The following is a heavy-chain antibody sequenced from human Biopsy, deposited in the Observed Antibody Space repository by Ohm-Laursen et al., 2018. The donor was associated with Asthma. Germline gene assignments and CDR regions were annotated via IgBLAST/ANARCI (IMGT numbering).Heavy chain of an antibody. D-gene: IGHD7-27*01. CDR2: ISYTGSA. Sequence: GTLSLTCIVSGDAMSTSGSYRGWIRQPPGKGLEWMGSISYTGSAYHNPSLKSRVTISVDTSKNPFSLKLSSVTAADTAVYYCARHWDWGSFFDYWGQGTPVTVSS. CDR1: GDAMSTSGSY. CDR3: ARHWDWGSFFDY. V-gene: IGHV4-39*01. J-gene: IGHJ4*02.